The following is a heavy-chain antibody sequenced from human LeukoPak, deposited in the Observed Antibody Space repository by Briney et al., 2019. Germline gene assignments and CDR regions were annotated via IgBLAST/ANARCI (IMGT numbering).Heavy chain of an antibody. CDR3: AREDSSSWYYDWIDP. Sequence: SETLSLTCTVSGYSISSGYYWGWIRQPPGKGLEWIGSIYHSGSTYYNPSLKSRVTISVDTSKNQFSLKLSSVTAADTAVYYCAREDSSSWYYDWIDPWGQGTLVTVSS. CDR1: GYSISSGYY. CDR2: IYHSGST. D-gene: IGHD6-13*01. V-gene: IGHV4-38-2*02. J-gene: IGHJ5*02.